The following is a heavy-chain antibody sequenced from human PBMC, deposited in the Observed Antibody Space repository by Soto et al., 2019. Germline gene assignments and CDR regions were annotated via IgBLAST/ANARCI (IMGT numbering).Heavy chain of an antibody. Sequence: GESLKISCAASGFTFSSYWMSWVRQAPGKGLEWVANIKQDGSEKYYVDSVKGRFTISRDNAKNSLYLQMNSLRAEDTAVYYCARQWNYYYYGMDVWGQGTTVTVSS. V-gene: IGHV3-7*01. D-gene: IGHD6-19*01. CDR2: IKQDGSEK. CDR1: GFTFSSYW. CDR3: ARQWNYYYYGMDV. J-gene: IGHJ6*02.